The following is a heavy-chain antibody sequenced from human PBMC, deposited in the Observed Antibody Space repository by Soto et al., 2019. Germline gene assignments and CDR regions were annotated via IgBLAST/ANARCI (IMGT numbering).Heavy chain of an antibody. Sequence: QVQLVESGGGMVQPGTSLRLSCAASGFTFNSLSLHWVRQRPDKGLEWVAVISHDGRVTFYADFVKGRFTVSRDNSKNTIYLQVNIRRAEYSAVYYCEREPSGDSQYFDYWGQGTLVTVSS. D-gene: IGHD2-21*02. J-gene: IGHJ4*02. CDR2: ISHDGRVT. CDR1: GFTFNSLS. CDR3: EREPSGDSQYFDY. V-gene: IGHV3-30*04.